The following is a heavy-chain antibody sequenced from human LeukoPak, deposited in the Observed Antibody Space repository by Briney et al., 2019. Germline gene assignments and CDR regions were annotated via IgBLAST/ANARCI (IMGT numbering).Heavy chain of an antibody. CDR1: GGSIRSTTYY. D-gene: IGHD3-22*01. Sequence: SETLSLTCSLSGGSIRSTTYYWGWIRPPPGKGLEWIGSIYFSGNTYYSPSLMSRVTISLDTSTNQFSLILRSVAAADTAVYYCATAPHFFDTSRSSYYFDYWGQGALVTVSS. CDR3: ATAPHFFDTSRSSYYFDY. V-gene: IGHV4-39*07. J-gene: IGHJ4*02. CDR2: IYFSGNT.